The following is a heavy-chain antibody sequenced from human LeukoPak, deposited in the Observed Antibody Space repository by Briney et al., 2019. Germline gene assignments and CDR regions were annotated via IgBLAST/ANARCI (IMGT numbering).Heavy chain of an antibody. CDR3: ARTTHRGADAFDI. D-gene: IGHD3-10*01. J-gene: IGHJ3*02. V-gene: IGHV1-46*01. CDR2: INPSGGST. Sequence: GASVKVSCKASGYNFTSYYIHWVRQAPGQGLEWMGIINPSGGSTNYAQKFQGRVTMTTDTSTSTAYMELRSLRSDDTAVYYCARTTHRGADAFDIWGQGTLVTVSS. CDR1: GYNFTSYY.